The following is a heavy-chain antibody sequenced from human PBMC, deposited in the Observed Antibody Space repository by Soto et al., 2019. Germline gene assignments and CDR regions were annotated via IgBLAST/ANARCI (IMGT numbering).Heavy chain of an antibody. CDR3: AREWYYYDSSGYYYPGFDY. CDR2: ISAYNGNT. J-gene: IGHJ4*02. CDR1: GYTFTSYG. D-gene: IGHD3-22*01. V-gene: IGHV1-18*01. Sequence: QVQLVQSGAEVKKPGASVKVSCKASGYTFTSYGISWVRQAPGQGLEWMGWISAYNGNTNYAQKLQDRVTMTTDTSTSTAYMELRSLRSDDTAVYYCAREWYYYDSSGYYYPGFDYWGQGTLVTVSS.